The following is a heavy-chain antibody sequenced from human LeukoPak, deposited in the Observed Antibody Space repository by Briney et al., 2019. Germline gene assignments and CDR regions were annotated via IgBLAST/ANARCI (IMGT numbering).Heavy chain of an antibody. J-gene: IGHJ4*02. CDR1: GFTFSSYG. D-gene: IGHD6-19*01. Sequence: GRSLSLSCAASGFTFSSYGMHWVRQAPGKGLEWVAVISYDGSNKYYADSVKGRFTISRDNSKNTLYLQMNSLRAEDTAVYYCAKIAVAGPYFDYWGQGTLVTVSS. CDR2: ISYDGSNK. V-gene: IGHV3-30*18. CDR3: AKIAVAGPYFDY.